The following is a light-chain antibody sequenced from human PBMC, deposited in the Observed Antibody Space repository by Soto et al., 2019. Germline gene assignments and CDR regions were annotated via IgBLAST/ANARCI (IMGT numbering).Light chain of an antibody. V-gene: IGKV1-33*01. CDR1: QNIFNY. CDR2: DAS. J-gene: IGKJ4*01. Sequence: DVQLTQSPSTLPASVGDRVAITCQATQNIFNYLNWFQQRPGKAPQLLISDASHLEPVVPSRFSGQRSGTDFTLIINDLQPEDFATYFCQQYEDLPLTFGGGTRVEV. CDR3: QQYEDLPLT.